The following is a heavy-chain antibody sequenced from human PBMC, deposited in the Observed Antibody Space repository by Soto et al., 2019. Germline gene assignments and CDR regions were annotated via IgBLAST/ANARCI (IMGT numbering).Heavy chain of an antibody. CDR2: IYHSGST. CDR3: ARNPIAARRSGYYGMDV. V-gene: IGHV4-4*02. Sequence: SETLSLTCAVSGGSISSSNWWSWVRQPPGKGLEWIGEIYHSGSTNYNPSLKSRVTISVDKSKNQFSLKLSSVTAADTAVYYCARNPIAARRSGYYGMDVWGQGTTVTVSS. CDR1: GGSISSSNW. D-gene: IGHD6-6*01. J-gene: IGHJ6*02.